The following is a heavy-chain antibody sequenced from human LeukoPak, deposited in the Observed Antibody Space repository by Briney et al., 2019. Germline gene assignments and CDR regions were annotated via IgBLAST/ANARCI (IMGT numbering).Heavy chain of an antibody. Sequence: PGGSLRLSCAASGFTFSSYSMNWVRQAPGKGLEWVSSISSSSSYIYYADSVKSRFTISRDNAKNSLYLQMNSLRAEDTAVYYCARHIAAAGTGVVWFDPWGQGTLVTVSS. CDR2: ISSSSSYI. V-gene: IGHV3-21*01. D-gene: IGHD6-13*01. CDR3: ARHIAAAGTGVVWFDP. CDR1: GFTFSSYS. J-gene: IGHJ5*02.